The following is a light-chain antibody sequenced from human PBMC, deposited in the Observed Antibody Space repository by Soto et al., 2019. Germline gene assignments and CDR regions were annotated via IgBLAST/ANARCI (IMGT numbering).Light chain of an antibody. CDR2: DVS. CDR1: SSDVGGYNY. J-gene: IGLJ3*02. Sequence: QSALTQPRSVSGSPGQSVTISCTGTSSDVGGYNYVSWYQQDPGKAPKLMIYDVSKRPSGVPDRFSGSKSGNTASLTISGLQAEDEADYYCCSYAGSYPGVFGGGTKLTVL. V-gene: IGLV2-11*01. CDR3: CSYAGSYPGV.